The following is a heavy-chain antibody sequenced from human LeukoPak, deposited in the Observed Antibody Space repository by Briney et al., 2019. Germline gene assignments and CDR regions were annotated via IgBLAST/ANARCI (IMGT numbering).Heavy chain of an antibody. Sequence: KTGGSLRLSCSASGFTFTTYGMNWVRQAPGKGLEWVSGIGGSGTRTYYADSVKGRFTISRDNSKNTLYLQMNSLRDEDTAVYYCAKDSHWILFDDWGQGTLVTVSS. J-gene: IGHJ4*02. CDR2: IGGSGTRT. CDR1: GFTFTTYG. CDR3: AKDSHWILFDD. V-gene: IGHV3-23*01. D-gene: IGHD2-2*03.